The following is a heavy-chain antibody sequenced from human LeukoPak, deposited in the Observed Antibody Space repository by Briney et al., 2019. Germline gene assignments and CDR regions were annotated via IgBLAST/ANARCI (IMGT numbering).Heavy chain of an antibody. J-gene: IGHJ5*01. CDR3: ARDLVSIFGVVRGRSIGGGFDS. D-gene: IGHD3-3*01. Sequence: ASVKVSCKASGYTFTGYYMHWVRQAPGQGLEWMGWINPNSGGTNYAQKFQGRVTMTRDTSISTAYMELSRLRSDDTAVYYCARDLVSIFGVVRGRSIGGGFDSWGQGTLVTVSS. CDR1: GYTFTGYY. CDR2: INPNSGGT. V-gene: IGHV1-2*02.